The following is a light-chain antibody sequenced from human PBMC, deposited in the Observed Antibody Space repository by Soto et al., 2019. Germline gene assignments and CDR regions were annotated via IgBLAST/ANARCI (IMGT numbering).Light chain of an antibody. CDR3: QQYNNWPET. CDR1: QSVSSN. CDR2: GAS. V-gene: IGKV3-15*01. Sequence: EIVMTQSPATLSVSPGERATLSCMASQSVSSNLAWYQQKPGQAPRLLIYGASTRATGIPARFSGSGSGTAYNLTISSLQSEDFGVYYCQQYNNWPETFGQGTKVEIK. J-gene: IGKJ1*01.